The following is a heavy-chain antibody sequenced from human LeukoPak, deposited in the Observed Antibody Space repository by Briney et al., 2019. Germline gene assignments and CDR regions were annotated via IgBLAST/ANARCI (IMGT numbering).Heavy chain of an antibody. D-gene: IGHD3-22*01. V-gene: IGHV1-2*02. CDR1: GYTFTTYY. CDR2: INPNSGGT. J-gene: IGHJ3*02. Sequence: ASVKVSCKASGYTFTTYYMHWVRQAPGQGLEWMGWINPNSGGTNYGQKFQGRVTMTRDTSISIAYMELSNLRSDDTAVYYCARAGVWDSSDTSGYHNGAFDIWGQGTMVTVSS. CDR3: ARAGVWDSSDTSGYHNGAFDI.